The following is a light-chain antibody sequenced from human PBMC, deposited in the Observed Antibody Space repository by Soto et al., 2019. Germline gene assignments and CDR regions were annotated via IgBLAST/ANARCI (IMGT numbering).Light chain of an antibody. CDR1: ESVNNN. J-gene: IGKJ1*01. V-gene: IGKV3-15*01. CDR3: HQYNKWRT. Sequence: ETVMTQSPATLSVSPGDRATLACRASESVNNNLAWYQQKPGQAPRVLIYGASTRAPGVPARFSGSGSGTEFTLTISSLQSEDFAVYYCHQYNKWRTFGQGTRVEIK. CDR2: GAS.